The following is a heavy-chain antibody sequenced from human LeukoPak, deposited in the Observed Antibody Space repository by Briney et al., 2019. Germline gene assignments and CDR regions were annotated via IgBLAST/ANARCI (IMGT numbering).Heavy chain of an antibody. J-gene: IGHJ5*02. CDR3: ARLPYPGWFDP. V-gene: IGHV4-59*08. Sequence: SETLSLTCTVSGGSISSYYWSWIRQPPGKGLEWIGYIFFSGSTNYNPSLKSRVTISVDTSKNQFSLKLSSVTAADTAVYYCARLPYPGWFDPWGRGTLVTVSS. CDR2: IFFSGST. CDR1: GGSISSYY.